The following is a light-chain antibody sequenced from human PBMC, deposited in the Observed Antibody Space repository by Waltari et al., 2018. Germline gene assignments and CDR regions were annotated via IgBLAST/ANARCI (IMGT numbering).Light chain of an antibody. CDR3: QHYLRLPVT. CDR2: GAS. V-gene: IGKV3-20*01. Sequence: EIVLTQSPGTLSLSPGESATLSCRTSQSVTRALAWYQQKPGQAARLLIYGASNRATGIPDRFSGSGSGTDFSLTISSLEPEDVAVYYCQHYLRLPVTFGQGTKVEVK. J-gene: IGKJ1*01. CDR1: QSVTRA.